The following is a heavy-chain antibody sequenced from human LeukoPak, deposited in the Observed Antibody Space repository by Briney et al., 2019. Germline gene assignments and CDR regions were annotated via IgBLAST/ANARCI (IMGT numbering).Heavy chain of an antibody. CDR3: ARDSGDGYTGDDAFDI. Sequence: ASVKVSCKASGYTFTSYGISWVRQAPGQGLEWMGWISAYNGNTNYAQKFQGRVTMTRDTSISTAYMELSGLRSDDTAVYYCARDSGDGYTGDDAFDIWGQGTMVTVSS. CDR2: ISAYNGNT. J-gene: IGHJ3*02. D-gene: IGHD5-24*01. CDR1: GYTFTSYG. V-gene: IGHV1-18*01.